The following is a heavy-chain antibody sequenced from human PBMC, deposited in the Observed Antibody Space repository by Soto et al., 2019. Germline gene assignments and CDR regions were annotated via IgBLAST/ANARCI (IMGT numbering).Heavy chain of an antibody. CDR2: IYYSGTT. J-gene: IGHJ5*02. CDR3: ARGDSSTYLNWFDP. D-gene: IGHD6-13*01. V-gene: IGHV4-59*01. Sequence: SETLSLTCTVSGGSISGYYWSWIRQPPGKGLEWIGYIYYSGTTNYNPSLKSRVTMSVDTSKNQFSLKLTSVTAADTAVYYCARGDSSTYLNWFDPWGQGTLVTVSS. CDR1: GGSISGYY.